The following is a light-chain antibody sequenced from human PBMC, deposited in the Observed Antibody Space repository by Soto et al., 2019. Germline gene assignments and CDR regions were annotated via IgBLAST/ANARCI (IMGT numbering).Light chain of an antibody. J-gene: IGKJ5*01. CDR3: QQSSNWPT. V-gene: IGKV3-11*01. CDR2: AAS. Sequence: EIVFTQSPATLSFSPVERATLSCRASQSISNYLAWYQQKPGQAPRLLIYAASIRATGIPARFSGSGSGTDFTLTISSLETEDFAVYFCQQSSNWPTFGQGTRLEIK. CDR1: QSISNY.